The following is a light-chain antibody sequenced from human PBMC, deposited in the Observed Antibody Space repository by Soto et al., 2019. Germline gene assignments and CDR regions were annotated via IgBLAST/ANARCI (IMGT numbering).Light chain of an antibody. CDR2: DAS. Sequence: EIVLTQSPATLSLSPGDRATLSCRASQSVGSYLGWYQQRPGQAPRLLIYDASNRATGIPARFSGSGSGTDFPLTISSLEPEDFAVYYCQQRSDGPSTFGGGTKVEIK. CDR1: QSVGSY. J-gene: IGKJ4*01. CDR3: QQRSDGPST. V-gene: IGKV3-11*01.